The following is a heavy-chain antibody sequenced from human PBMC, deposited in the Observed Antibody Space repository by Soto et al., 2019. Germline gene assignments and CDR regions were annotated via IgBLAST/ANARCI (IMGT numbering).Heavy chain of an antibody. CDR1: GFTFSSYA. Sequence: GGSLRLSCAASGFTFSSYAMSWVRQAPGKGLEWVSAISGSGGSTYYADSVKGRFTISRDNSKNTLYLQMNSLRAEDTAVYYCAKDVDKFTVELLWFGSDAFDIWGQGTMVTVSS. D-gene: IGHD3-10*01. CDR2: ISGSGGST. V-gene: IGHV3-23*01. CDR3: AKDVDKFTVELLWFGSDAFDI. J-gene: IGHJ3*02.